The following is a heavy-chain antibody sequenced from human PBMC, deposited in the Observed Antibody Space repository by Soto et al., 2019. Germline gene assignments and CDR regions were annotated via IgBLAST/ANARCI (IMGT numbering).Heavy chain of an antibody. J-gene: IGHJ4*02. D-gene: IGHD6-19*01. V-gene: IGHV3-23*01. Sequence: EVQLLESGGNLVQPGGSLRLSCAASGFTFSNYAMSWVRQAPGKGLEWVSAISGAGGTTYYADSVKGRFTISRDNSKNTLFRQMNNLRVEDTAVYYCAKEVGSAWYSGQVGYWGQGTLVTVSS. CDR2: ISGAGGTT. CDR1: GFTFSNYA. CDR3: AKEVGSAWYSGQVGY.